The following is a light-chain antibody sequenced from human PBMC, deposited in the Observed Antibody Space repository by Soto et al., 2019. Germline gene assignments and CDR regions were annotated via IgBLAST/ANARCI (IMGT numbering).Light chain of an antibody. CDR2: AKS. CDR3: LQDYNYPRT. Sequence: AIQMTQSPSSLSSSFGDSVTMTCRASQGIRKDLAWYQQKTGKAPKILIYAKSSLQSGVPSRFSGSGSGRDLNLTISSLQPEDFATYYCLQDYNYPRTCGQGTKVDIK. CDR1: QGIRKD. V-gene: IGKV1-6*02. J-gene: IGKJ1*01.